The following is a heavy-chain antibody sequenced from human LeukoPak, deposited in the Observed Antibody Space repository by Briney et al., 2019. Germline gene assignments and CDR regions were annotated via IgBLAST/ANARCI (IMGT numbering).Heavy chain of an antibody. CDR1: GGSISSYY. CDR2: IYYSGST. Sequence: PSETLSLTCTVSGGSISSYYWSWIRQPPGKGLEWIGYIYYSGSTKYNPSLKSRVTISVDTSKNQFSLKLSSVTAADTAVYYCARDHPYCSSTSCRTLDYWGQGTLVTVSS. V-gene: IGHV4-59*01. J-gene: IGHJ4*02. CDR3: ARDHPYCSSTSCRTLDY. D-gene: IGHD2-2*01.